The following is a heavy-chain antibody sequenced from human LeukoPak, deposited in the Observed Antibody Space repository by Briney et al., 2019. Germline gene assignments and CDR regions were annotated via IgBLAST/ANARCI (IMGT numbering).Heavy chain of an antibody. CDR3: ARHFSTYSYGLDV. Sequence: GGSPRLSCAASGFTFSNFWMSWVRQAPGKGLEWVANINPDGSAKYYVDSVKGRFTISRDNAENSLYLQMNSLRPEDTAVYYCARHFSTYSYGLDVWGQGTTVTVSS. V-gene: IGHV3-7*01. J-gene: IGHJ6*02. D-gene: IGHD3-3*02. CDR2: INPDGSAK. CDR1: GFTFSNFW.